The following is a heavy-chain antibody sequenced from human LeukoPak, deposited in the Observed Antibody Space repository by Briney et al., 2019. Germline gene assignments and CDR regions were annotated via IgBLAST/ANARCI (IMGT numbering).Heavy chain of an antibody. CDR2: IYHSGST. CDR1: GGSISSGGYS. D-gene: IGHD6-13*01. CDR3: ARVHAGNYFDY. V-gene: IGHV4-30-2*06. J-gene: IGHJ4*02. Sequence: SETLSLTCAVSGGSISSGGYSWSWIRQSPGKGLEWIGYIYHSGSTYYNPSLKSRVTISVDRSKNQFSLKLSSVTAADTAVYYCARVHAGNYFDYWGQGTLVTVSS.